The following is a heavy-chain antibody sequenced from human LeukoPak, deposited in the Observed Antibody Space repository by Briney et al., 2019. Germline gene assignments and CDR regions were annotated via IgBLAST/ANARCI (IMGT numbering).Heavy chain of an antibody. CDR2: IIPIFGTA. D-gene: IGHD3-10*01. CDR1: GGTFSSYA. Sequence: ASVKVSCKASGGTFSSYAISWVRQAPGQGLEWMGGIIPIFGTANYAQKFQGRVAITADKATSTDYMELSSLRSEDTAVYYCASRVDSVGELWFWFDPWGQGTLVTVSS. CDR3: ASRVDSVGELWFWFDP. J-gene: IGHJ5*02. V-gene: IGHV1-69*06.